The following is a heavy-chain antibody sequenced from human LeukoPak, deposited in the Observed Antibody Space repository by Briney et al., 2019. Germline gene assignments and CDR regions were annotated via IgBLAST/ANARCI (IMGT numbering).Heavy chain of an antibody. D-gene: IGHD2-15*01. CDR3: ARGEDIVVYYRNNWFDP. J-gene: IGHJ5*02. V-gene: IGHV1-2*06. CDR1: GYTFTGYY. Sequence: GASVKVSCKASGYTFTGYYMHWVRQAPGQGLEWMGRINPNSGGTNYAQKFQGRVTMTRDTSISTVYMELSRLRSDDTAVYYCARGEDIVVYYRNNWFDPWGQGTLVTVSS. CDR2: INPNSGGT.